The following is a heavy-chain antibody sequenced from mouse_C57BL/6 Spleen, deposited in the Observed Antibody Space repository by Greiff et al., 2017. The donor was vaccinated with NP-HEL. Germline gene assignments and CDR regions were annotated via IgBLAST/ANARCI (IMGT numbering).Heavy chain of an antibody. D-gene: IGHD2-2*01. J-gene: IGHJ3*01. V-gene: IGHV5-9*01. CDR3: SRQYGYDAWFAY. CDR2: ISGGGGNT. Sequence: EVQLVESGGGLVKPGGSLKLSCAASGFTFSSYTMSWVRQTPEKRLEWVATISGGGGNTYYPDSVKGRFPISRDNAKNTLYLQMSSLRSEDTAFYYGSRQYGYDAWFAYWGQGTLVTVSA. CDR1: GFTFSSYT.